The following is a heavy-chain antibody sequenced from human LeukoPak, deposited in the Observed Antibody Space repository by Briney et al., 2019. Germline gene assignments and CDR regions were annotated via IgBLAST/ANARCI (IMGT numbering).Heavy chain of an antibody. V-gene: IGHV3-48*03. CDR3: ARDYGGSSPFDY. D-gene: IGHD4-23*01. Sequence: GGSLRLSCAASGFTFSSYEMNWVRQAPGTGLKWVSYISSSGSTIYYADSVKGRFTISRDNAKNSLYLQMNSLRAEDTAVYYCARDYGGSSPFDYWGQGTLVTVSS. CDR2: ISSSGSTI. J-gene: IGHJ4*02. CDR1: GFTFSSYE.